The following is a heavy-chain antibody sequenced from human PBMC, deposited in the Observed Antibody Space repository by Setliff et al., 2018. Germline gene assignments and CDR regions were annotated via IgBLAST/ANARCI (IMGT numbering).Heavy chain of an antibody. Sequence: SETLSLTCAVYGGSFSGYYWSWIRQPPGKGLEWIGEIKPIGSTSYNPEINPSGSTKYNPSLKSRVTISVDTSKNQFSPKLSSVTAADTAVYYCARYCSSTSCYGEDTFEYWGQGTLVTAPQ. CDR3: ARYCSSTSCYGEDTFEY. V-gene: IGHV4-34*01. CDR2: IKPIGSTSYNPEINPSGST. J-gene: IGHJ4*02. CDR1: GGSFSGYY. D-gene: IGHD2-2*01.